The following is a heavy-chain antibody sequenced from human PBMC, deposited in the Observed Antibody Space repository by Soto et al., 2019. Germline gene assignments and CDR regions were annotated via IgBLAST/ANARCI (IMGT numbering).Heavy chain of an antibody. CDR1: GFTFSSYW. CDR2: IKQDGGER. J-gene: IGHJ4*02. CDR3: AVYGYGVSAAAY. D-gene: IGHD4-17*01. V-gene: IGHV3-7*03. Sequence: EVQLVESGGGLVQPGGSLRLSCAASGFTFSSYWMSWVRQAPGKGLEWVANIKQDGGERYYVDSVRGRFTISRDNVENSLYLQLNSLRPEDTAVYYCAVYGYGVSAAAYWGQGTLVTVSS.